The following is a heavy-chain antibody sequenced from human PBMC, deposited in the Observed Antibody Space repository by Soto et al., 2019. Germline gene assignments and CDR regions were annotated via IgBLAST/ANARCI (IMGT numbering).Heavy chain of an antibody. D-gene: IGHD2-15*01. V-gene: IGHV1-46*03. CDR2: INPSGGST. CDR1: GYTFTSYY. Sequence: ASVKVSCKASGYTFTSYYMHWVRQAPGQGLEWMGIINPSGGSTSYAQKFQGRVTMTRDTSTSTVYMELSSLRSEDTAVYYCARDIWGYCSGGSCSQYSKGQDDYWGQGTLVTVSS. J-gene: IGHJ4*02. CDR3: ARDIWGYCSGGSCSQYSKGQDDY.